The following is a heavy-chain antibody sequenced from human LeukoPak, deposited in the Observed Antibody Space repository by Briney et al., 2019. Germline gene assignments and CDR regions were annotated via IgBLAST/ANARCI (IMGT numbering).Heavy chain of an antibody. CDR1: GFLVSSTY. CDR2: IYIDGSI. J-gene: IGHJ4*02. CDR3: ARGHYFDY. Sequence: PGGSLRLSCAASGFLVSSTYMSWVRQAPGKGLEWVSVIYIDGSIEYADSVKGRFTISRDNSKNTAYLQMNSLRVEDTAVYYCARGHYFDYWGQGTLVTVSS. V-gene: IGHV3-53*01.